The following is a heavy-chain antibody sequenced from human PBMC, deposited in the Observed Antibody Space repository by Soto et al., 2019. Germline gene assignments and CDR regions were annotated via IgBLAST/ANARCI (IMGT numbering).Heavy chain of an antibody. CDR2: ISYDGSNK. Sequence: PGGSLRLSCAASGFTFSSYAMHWVRQAPGKGLEWVAVISYDGSNKYYADSVKGRFTISRDNSKNTLYLQMNSLRAEDTAVYYCARDVFPGTIVGMDVWGQGTTVTVSS. CDR1: GFTFSSYA. V-gene: IGHV3-30-3*01. J-gene: IGHJ6*02. CDR3: ARDVFPGTIVGMDV. D-gene: IGHD1-1*01.